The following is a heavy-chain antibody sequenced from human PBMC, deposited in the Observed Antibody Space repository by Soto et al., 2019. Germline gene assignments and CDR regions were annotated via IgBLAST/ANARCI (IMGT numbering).Heavy chain of an antibody. Sequence: EVQVLESGGGFVQPGGSLRLSCAASGFTLSDYAMTWVRQGPGKGLEWVSAISGSGDSTYYTDSVKGRFTISRDNSKNKLSLDLTALRAADLGVNQCGPDRVHGRRMEYY. CDR3: GPDRVHGRRMEYY. D-gene: IGHD2-15*01. CDR2: ISGSGDST. J-gene: IGHJ6*03. V-gene: IGHV3-23*01. CDR1: GFTLSDYA.